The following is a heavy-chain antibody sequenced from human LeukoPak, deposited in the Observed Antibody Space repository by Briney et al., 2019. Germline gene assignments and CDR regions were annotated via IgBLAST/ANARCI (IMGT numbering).Heavy chain of an antibody. V-gene: IGHV3-23*01. J-gene: IGHJ4*02. Sequence: PGGSLRLSCAASGFTFSNSAMSWVRQAPGKGLESVSGFTRNDETTSYADSVKGRFTISRDNSRDTLYLQMNSLTAEDTAVYYCAKVKVVGYSTFDYWGQGTLVTVSP. D-gene: IGHD3-22*01. CDR3: AKVKVVGYSTFDY. CDR2: FTRNDETT. CDR1: GFTFSNSA.